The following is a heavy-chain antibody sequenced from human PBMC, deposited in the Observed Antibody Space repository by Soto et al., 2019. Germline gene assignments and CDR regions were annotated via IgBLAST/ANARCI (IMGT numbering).Heavy chain of an antibody. D-gene: IGHD2-2*01. Sequence: SETLSLTCAVSGYSISSGNYWAWIRQPPGRGLEWIGSLYHIGSTHYNTSLKSRVTISVDTSKNHFSLELSSVTAADTAIYYCRSSTSCYDESCVDVWGQGTMVTVAS. CDR2: LYHIGST. J-gene: IGHJ6*02. CDR1: GYSISSGNY. CDR3: RSSTSCYDESCVDV. V-gene: IGHV4-38-2*01.